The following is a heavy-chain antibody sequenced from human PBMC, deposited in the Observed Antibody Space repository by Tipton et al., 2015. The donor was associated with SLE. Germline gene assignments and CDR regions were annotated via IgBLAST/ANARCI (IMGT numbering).Heavy chain of an antibody. J-gene: IGHJ5*02. D-gene: IGHD2/OR15-2a*01. V-gene: IGHV4-59*12. CDR2: IYFSGTT. CDR1: GGSISSYY. CDR3: ARLRRASTTSLWFDP. Sequence: TLSLTCTVSGGSISSYYWSWIRQPPGKGLEWIGYIYFSGTTNYNPSLKSRVTISVDTSKNQFSLKLNSVTAADTAVYYCARLRRASTTSLWFDPWSQGTLVTVST.